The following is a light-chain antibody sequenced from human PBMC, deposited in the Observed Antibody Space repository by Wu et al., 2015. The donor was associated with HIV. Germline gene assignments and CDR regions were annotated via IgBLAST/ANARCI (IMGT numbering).Light chain of an antibody. CDR2: GAS. CDR1: QSVTSNY. J-gene: IGKJ1*01. CDR3: QQYGSSPGT. Sequence: EIVLTQSPGILSLSPGERATLSCRASQSVTSNYLAWYQQKLGQAPRLLIYGASRRATGIQDRFSGSGSGTDFTLTISRLEPEDFAVYYCQQYGSSPGTFGQGTKVEI. V-gene: IGKV3-20*01.